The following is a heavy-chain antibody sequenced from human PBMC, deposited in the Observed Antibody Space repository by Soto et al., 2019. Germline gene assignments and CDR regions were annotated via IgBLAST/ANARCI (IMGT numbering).Heavy chain of an antibody. V-gene: IGHV2-5*02. D-gene: IGHD3-3*01. J-gene: IGHJ4*02. CDR2: IYWDDDK. CDR1: GFSLTTSGVG. Sequence: QITLNESGPTQVKPRQTLTLTCTFSGFSLTTSGVGVGWIRQAPGKAPELLSLIYWDDDKRYSQSLKSRLTITKDTSKNQAVLTMADVDPADKATYYCAHRVLRTVFGLVTSTAIYFDFWGQGTPFAVSS. CDR3: AHRVLRTVFGLVTSTAIYFDF.